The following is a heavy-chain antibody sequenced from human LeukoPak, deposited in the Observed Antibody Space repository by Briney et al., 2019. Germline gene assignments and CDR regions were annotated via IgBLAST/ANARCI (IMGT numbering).Heavy chain of an antibody. CDR3: ARDTMGYYDSSGYYPSFDY. V-gene: IGHV1-2*02. D-gene: IGHD3-22*01. J-gene: IGHJ4*02. CDR2: INPNSGGT. Sequence: ASVTVSCKASGYTFTGYYMHWVRQAPGQGLEWMGWINPNSGGTNYAQKFQGRVTMTRDTSISTAYMELSRLRSDDTAVYYCARDTMGYYDSSGYYPSFDYWGQGTLVTVSS. CDR1: GYTFTGYY.